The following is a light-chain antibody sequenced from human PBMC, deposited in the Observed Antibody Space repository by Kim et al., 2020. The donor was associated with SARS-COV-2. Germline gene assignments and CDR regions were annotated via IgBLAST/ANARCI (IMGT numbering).Light chain of an antibody. CDR2: GNS. Sequence: QRVTSSCTASSSNIGAGYAVHWYQQLRGTAPNLLSYGNSNRPSGVPDRFAGSKSGTSASLAITGLQGEDEADYYGQSYDSSLSGVVFGGGTQLTVL. CDR1: SSNIGAGYA. CDR3: QSYDSSLSGVV. V-gene: IGLV1-40*01. J-gene: IGLJ2*01.